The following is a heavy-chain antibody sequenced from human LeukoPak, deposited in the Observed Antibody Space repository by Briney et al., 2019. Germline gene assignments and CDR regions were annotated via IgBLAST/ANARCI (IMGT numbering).Heavy chain of an antibody. D-gene: IGHD6-13*01. CDR1: GFTFSSYG. J-gene: IGHJ6*02. CDR2: IWSDGSSK. Sequence: GSLLLSCAASGFTFSSYGMHWVRQAPGKGLEWVAVIWSDGSSKHYADSVKGRFTISRDNSKNTLYLQMSSLRAEDTALYYCARGQPPSYYDMDVWGQGTTVTV. CDR3: ARGQPPSYYDMDV. V-gene: IGHV3-33*01.